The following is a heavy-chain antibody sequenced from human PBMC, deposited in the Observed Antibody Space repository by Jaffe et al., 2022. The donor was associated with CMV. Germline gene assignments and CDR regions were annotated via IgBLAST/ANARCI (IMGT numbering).Heavy chain of an antibody. D-gene: IGHD5-12*01. CDR3: AKGSVHSAYDWVRVRGGLDI. Sequence: EVQVWESGGHLVQPGGSLRLSCAASGFTFSNYGMSWVRQAPGKGLEWVSGITHSGEGTYYADSVKGRFTISRDNSKNTLYLQMNSLRVEDTAVYYCAKGSVHSAYDWVRVRGGLDIWGQETMVTVS. CDR2: ITHSGEGT. V-gene: IGHV3-23*01. CDR1: GFTFSNYG. J-gene: IGHJ3*02.